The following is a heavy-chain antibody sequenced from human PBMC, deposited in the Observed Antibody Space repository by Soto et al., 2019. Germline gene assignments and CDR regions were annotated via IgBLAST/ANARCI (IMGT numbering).Heavy chain of an antibody. CDR3: ARDVLDGAHDAFEI. Sequence: SETLSLTCTVSGGSISSYYWSWIRQPPGKGLEWIGYIYYSGSTNYNPSLKSRVTISVDTSKNQFSLKLSSVTAADTAVYYCARDVLDGAHDAFEIWGQGTMVTVSS. CDR2: IYYSGST. D-gene: IGHD3-3*01. V-gene: IGHV4-59*01. J-gene: IGHJ3*02. CDR1: GGSISSYY.